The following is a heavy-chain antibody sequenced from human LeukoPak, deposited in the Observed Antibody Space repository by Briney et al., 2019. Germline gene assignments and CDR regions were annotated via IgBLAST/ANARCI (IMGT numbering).Heavy chain of an antibody. V-gene: IGHV1-46*02. J-gene: IGHJ5*02. CDR2: IHPNDGGT. D-gene: IGHD2-15*01. Sequence: ASVKVSCKTSVYTFNIYYVQWVRQAPGQGLEWMGVIHPNDGGTTYAQKFQGRIIMTSDTSTSTIYMELSSLRSDDTAVYYCARGDIDHCGQGTLVTVSS. CDR3: ARGDIDH. CDR1: VYTFNIYY.